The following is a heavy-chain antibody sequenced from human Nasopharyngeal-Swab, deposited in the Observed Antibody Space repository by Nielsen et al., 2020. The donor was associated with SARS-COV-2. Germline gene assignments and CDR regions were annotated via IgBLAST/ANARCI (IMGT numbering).Heavy chain of an antibody. CDR3: GSVFKI. J-gene: IGHJ4*02. CDR1: EFTLRNHW. Sequence: GESLKISCTPSEFTLRNHWMHWVRLTPGKGLVWVSGIDFDGSNTFYADSVKGRFTISRDNGENTLSLQMNSLRDEDTGVYYYGSVFKIWGQGVLVTVSS. CDR2: IDFDGSNT. V-gene: IGHV3-74*01.